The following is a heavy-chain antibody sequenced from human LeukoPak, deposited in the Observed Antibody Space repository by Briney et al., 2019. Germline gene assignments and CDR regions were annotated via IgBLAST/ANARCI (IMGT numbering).Heavy chain of an antibody. Sequence: SVKVSCKASGGTFSSYAISWVRQAPGQGLEWIGRIIPILGIANYAQKFQGRVTITADKSTSTAYMELSSLRSEDTAVYYCARSQSGYSSGWCDYWGQGTLVTVSS. D-gene: IGHD6-19*01. V-gene: IGHV1-69*04. CDR2: IIPILGIA. J-gene: IGHJ4*02. CDR3: ARSQSGYSSGWCDY. CDR1: GGTFSSYA.